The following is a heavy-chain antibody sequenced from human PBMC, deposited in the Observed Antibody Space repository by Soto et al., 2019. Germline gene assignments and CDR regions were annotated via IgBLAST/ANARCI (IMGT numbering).Heavy chain of an antibody. Sequence: QVQLVESGGGVVQPGRSLRLSCAASGFTFSSYGMHWVRQAPGKGLEWVGVISYDGSNKYYADSVKGRFTNSRDNSKNHRYLKINSLKPEETAVYYCAIVIYVVVVPAAPGYGMDVWGQGTTVPVSS. D-gene: IGHD2-2*01. CDR3: AIVIYVVVVPAAPGYGMDV. V-gene: IGHV3-30*03. J-gene: IGHJ6*02. CDR2: ISYDGSNK. CDR1: GFTFSSYG.